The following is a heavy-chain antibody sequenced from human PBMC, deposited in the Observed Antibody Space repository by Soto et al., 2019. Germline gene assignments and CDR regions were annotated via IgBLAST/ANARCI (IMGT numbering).Heavy chain of an antibody. CDR3: GKGIPPEQ. CDR1: GFNFEDYG. V-gene: IGHV3-9*01. CDR2: ISWNSEDT. J-gene: IGHJ4*02. D-gene: IGHD2-21*01. Sequence: EVQLVESGGGLVQPGRSLRLSCRDSGFNFEDYGMHWVRQAPGKGLEWVSSISWNSEDTGYADSVRGRFTTSRDNAKNSLYLEMNSLRPEDTALYFCGKGIPPEQWGQGTQVTVSP.